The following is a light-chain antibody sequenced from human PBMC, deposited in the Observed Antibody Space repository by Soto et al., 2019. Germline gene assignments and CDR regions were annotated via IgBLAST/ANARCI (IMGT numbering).Light chain of an antibody. CDR1: QSVASY. V-gene: IGKV1-39*01. CDR2: ATS. Sequence: DIQMTQSPSSLSASVGDRVTITCRANQSVASYVNWYQQTPGRAPQLLIYATSSLHSGVPSRFSGSGSGTDVTLNIRSLQPEDFATYYCQQSYTTPYTFGQGTKLEIE. CDR3: QQSYTTPYT. J-gene: IGKJ2*01.